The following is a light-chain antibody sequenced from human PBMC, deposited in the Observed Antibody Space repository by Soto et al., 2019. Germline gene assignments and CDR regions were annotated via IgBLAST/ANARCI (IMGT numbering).Light chain of an antibody. J-gene: IGLJ2*01. Sequence: QSVLTQPPSASGTPGQRVTISCSGSSSNIGSNTVNWYQQLPGTAPKLLIYYNNQRPSGVPDRFSGSKSGTSASLAISGLQSEDEADCYCAAWDDSLNGFVVFGGGTKVTVL. CDR2: YNN. CDR3: AAWDDSLNGFVV. CDR1: SSNIGSNT. V-gene: IGLV1-44*01.